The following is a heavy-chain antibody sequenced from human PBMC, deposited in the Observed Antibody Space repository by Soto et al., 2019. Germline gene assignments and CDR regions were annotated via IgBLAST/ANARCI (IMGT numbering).Heavy chain of an antibody. D-gene: IGHD1-26*01. CDR1: GFTFSTYS. J-gene: IGHJ2*01. V-gene: IGHV3-21*01. CDR2: ISSGGNYI. Sequence: EVQLVESGGGLVKPGGSLRLSCAASGFTFSTYSMNWVRQAPGKGLEWVSSISSGGNYIYYADSVKGRFTISRDNAKKSLSLPLSSLRGEDTAVYYCASWVARGHFDLWGRGSLVTVSS. CDR3: ASWVARGHFDL.